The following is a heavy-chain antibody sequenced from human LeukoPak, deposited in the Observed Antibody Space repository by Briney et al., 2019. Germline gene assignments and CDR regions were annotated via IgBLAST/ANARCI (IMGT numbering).Heavy chain of an antibody. J-gene: IGHJ4*02. CDR2: INPNSGGT. D-gene: IGHD5-12*01. V-gene: IGHV1-2*04. CDR1: GYTFTGYY. Sequence: ASVKVSCKASGYTFTGYYMHWVRQAPGQGLEWVGWINPNSGGTNYAQKFQGWVTMTRDTSISTAYMELSRLRSDDTAVDYCARVPDGYSGRSGYSFDYWGQGTLVTVSS. CDR3: ARVPDGYSGRSGYSFDY.